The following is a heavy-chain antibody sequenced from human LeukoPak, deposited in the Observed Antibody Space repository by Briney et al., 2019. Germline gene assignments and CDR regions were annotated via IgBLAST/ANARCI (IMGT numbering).Heavy chain of an antibody. CDR1: GFTVSSNY. J-gene: IGHJ4*02. V-gene: IGHV3-66*04. CDR2: MFTNGDT. D-gene: IGHD3-22*01. Sequence: GGSLRLSCAASGFTVSSNYMNWVRQAPGKGLEWVSVMFTNGDTNYADSVKGRFTISRDSFKNTLYLQMSSLRAEDTAVYFCARRHYDRTGYYYVDWGQGTLVTVSS. CDR3: ARRHYDRTGYYYVD.